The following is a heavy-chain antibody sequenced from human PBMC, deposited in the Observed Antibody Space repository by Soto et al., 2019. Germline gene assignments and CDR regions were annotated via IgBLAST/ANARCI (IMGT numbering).Heavy chain of an antibody. V-gene: IGHV4-4*07. D-gene: IGHD6-13*01. CDR2: IYTSGST. CDR3: ARHASRGYSSSWYFED. J-gene: IGHJ4*02. CDR1: GGSISSYY. Sequence: LSLTCTVSGGSISSYYWNWIRQPAGKGLEWIGRIYTSGSTYYNPSLKSRITTSMDASKNQLSLTVTSVTAADTAIYYCARHASRGYSSSWYFEDWGQGTPVTVSS.